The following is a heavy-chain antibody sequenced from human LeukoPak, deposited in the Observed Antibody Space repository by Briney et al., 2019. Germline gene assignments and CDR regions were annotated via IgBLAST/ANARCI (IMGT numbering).Heavy chain of an antibody. D-gene: IGHD5-12*01. V-gene: IGHV4-39*01. CDR2: IYYSGST. CDR3: ARSRGYSGYDSFDY. CDR1: GGSISSSSYY. Sequence: SETLSLTCTVSGGSISSSSYYWGWIRQPPGKGLEWIGSIYYSGSTYYNPSLKSRVTISVDTSKNQFSLKLSSVTAADTAVYYCARSRGYSGYDSFDYWGQGTLVTVSS. J-gene: IGHJ4*02.